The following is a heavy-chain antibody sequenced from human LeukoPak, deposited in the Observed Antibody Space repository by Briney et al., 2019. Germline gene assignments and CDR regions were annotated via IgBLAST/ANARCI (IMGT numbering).Heavy chain of an antibody. CDR3: AMLRGSSSGSYNY. J-gene: IGHJ4*02. Sequence: SETLSLTCAVYGGSFSGYYWSWIRQPPGKGLEWIGEINHSGSTNYNPSLKSRVTISVDTSKNQFSLKLCSVTAADTAVYYCAMLRGSSSGSYNYWGQGTLVTVSS. D-gene: IGHD3-10*01. V-gene: IGHV4-34*01. CDR2: INHSGST. CDR1: GGSFSGYY.